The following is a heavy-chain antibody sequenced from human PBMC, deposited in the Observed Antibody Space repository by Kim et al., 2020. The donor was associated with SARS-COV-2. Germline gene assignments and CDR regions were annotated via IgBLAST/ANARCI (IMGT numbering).Heavy chain of an antibody. V-gene: IGHV1-3*01. D-gene: IGHD3-16*01. CDR3: ARDVFSLTALLAGLGLYLDV. J-gene: IGHJ6*02. CDR2: INAGNGNT. Sequence: ASVKVSCKASGYTFTSYAMHWVRQAPGQRLDWMGWINAGNGNTKYSQKFQGRVTITRDTSASTAYMELSSLRSEDTAVYYCARDVFSLTALLAGLGLYLDVWGQGTTVTVSS. CDR1: GYTFTSYA.